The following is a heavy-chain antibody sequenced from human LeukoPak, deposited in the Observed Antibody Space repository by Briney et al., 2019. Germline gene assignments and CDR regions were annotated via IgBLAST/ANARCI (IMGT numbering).Heavy chain of an antibody. V-gene: IGHV3-48*04. CDR2: ISSSGSTI. D-gene: IGHD3-10*02. J-gene: IGHJ6*04. Sequence: GGSLRLSCAASGFTFITYGVNWVRQAPGKGLEWVSYISSSGSTIYYADSVKGRFTISRDNAKNSLYLQMNSLRAEDTAVYYCAELGITMIGGVWGKGTTVTISS. CDR3: AELGITMIGGV. CDR1: GFTFITYG.